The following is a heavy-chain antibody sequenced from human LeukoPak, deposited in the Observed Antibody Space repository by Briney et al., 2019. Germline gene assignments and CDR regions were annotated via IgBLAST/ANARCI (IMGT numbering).Heavy chain of an antibody. CDR2: IYPGDSDT. J-gene: IGHJ3*02. CDR3: ARLGHTYYYDSSGYYPHAFDI. D-gene: IGHD3-22*01. V-gene: IGHV5-51*01. CDR1: GYSFTSYW. Sequence: GDSLKISCKGSGYSFTSYWIGWVRQMPGKGLGWMGIIYPGDSDTRYSPSFQGQVTISADKSISTAYLQWSSLKASDTAMYYCARLGHTYYYDSSGYYPHAFDIWGQGTMVTVSS.